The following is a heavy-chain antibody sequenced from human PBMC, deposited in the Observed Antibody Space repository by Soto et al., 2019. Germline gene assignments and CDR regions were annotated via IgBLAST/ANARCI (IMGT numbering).Heavy chain of an antibody. CDR3: ARGRGQLINY. D-gene: IGHD5-18*01. CDR1: GGSFSGYY. Sequence: QVHLQQWGAGLLKPSETLSLTCAVYGGSFSGYYWSWIRQPPGKGLEWIGEINHSGSTNYNPSLKSRVTISVDTSKNQFSLKLSSVTAADTAVYYCARGRGQLINYWGQGTLVTVSS. V-gene: IGHV4-34*01. CDR2: INHSGST. J-gene: IGHJ4*02.